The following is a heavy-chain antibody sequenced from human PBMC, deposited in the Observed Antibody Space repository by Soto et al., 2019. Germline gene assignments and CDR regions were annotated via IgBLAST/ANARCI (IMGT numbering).Heavy chain of an antibody. V-gene: IGHV1-18*04. CDR1: GYTFTSYG. J-gene: IGHJ3*02. CDR3: ARXRYDFWSGYYRVAAFDI. CDR2: ISTYNGNT. Sequence: ASVKVSCKASGYTFTSYGISWVRQAPGQGLEWLGWISTYNGNTNYAQKLQGRVTMTTDTSTSTAYMELRSLRSDDTAVYYCARXRYDFWSGYYRVAAFDIWGQGTMVTVSS. D-gene: IGHD3-3*01.